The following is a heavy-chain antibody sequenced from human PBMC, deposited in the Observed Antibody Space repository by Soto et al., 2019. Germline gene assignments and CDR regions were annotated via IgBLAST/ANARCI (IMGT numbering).Heavy chain of an antibody. D-gene: IGHD5-12*01. V-gene: IGHV3-23*01. J-gene: IGHJ4*02. Sequence: PGGSLRLSCAGTGFTFRTNAMSWVRQAPGKGLEWVSTFAGGGDETWYADSVKGRFIISRDNSKNTIYMQMNSLRADDTALFDFVGHCGYSYLGQGTLVTVSS. CDR2: FAGGGDET. CDR1: GFTFRTNA. CDR3: VGHCGYSY.